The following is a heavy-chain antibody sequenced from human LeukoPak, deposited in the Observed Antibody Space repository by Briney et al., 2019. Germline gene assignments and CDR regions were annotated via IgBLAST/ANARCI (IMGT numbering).Heavy chain of an antibody. J-gene: IGHJ4*02. CDR1: GRSISSYY. Sequence: SETLSLTCTVSGRSISSYYWSWIRQPPGKGLEWIGYIYYSGSTNYNPSLVSRVTISVDTSTTQFSLKLSSVIGADTAVYYCARNGPGFGLPVAFDYWGQGTLVTVSS. D-gene: IGHD3-16*01. CDR3: ARNGPGFGLPVAFDY. V-gene: IGHV4-59*08. CDR2: IYYSGST.